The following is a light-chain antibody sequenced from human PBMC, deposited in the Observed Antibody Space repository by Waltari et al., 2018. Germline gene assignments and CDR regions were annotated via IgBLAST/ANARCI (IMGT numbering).Light chain of an antibody. J-gene: IGLJ3*02. CDR2: DVR. CDR3: SSYTANTRL. V-gene: IGLV2-18*02. Sequence: QSALTQPPSVSGSPGQSVTISCSGTCSDVGCENRVSWYQQPPGTAPKLIIYDVRNRPSGVSHRFSGSRSGNTASLTISGLQAEDEAEYYCSSYTANTRLFGGGTKLTVL. CDR1: CSDVGCENR.